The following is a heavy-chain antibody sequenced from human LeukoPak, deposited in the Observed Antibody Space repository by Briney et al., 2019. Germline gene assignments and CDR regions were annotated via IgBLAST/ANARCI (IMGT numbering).Heavy chain of an antibody. CDR1: GFTFTNNF. J-gene: IGHJ4*01. CDR2: IKQGGPET. D-gene: IGHD2-15*01. CDR3: VREGFYSFDF. Sequence: PGGSLRLSCAASGFTFTNNFMSWVRQVPGKGLEWVADIKQGGPETTYADPVSGRFTTFRDNANDSVYLQMSSSQAEDPATYYSVREGFYSFDFWGQGTLVTVSS. V-gene: IGHV3-7*01.